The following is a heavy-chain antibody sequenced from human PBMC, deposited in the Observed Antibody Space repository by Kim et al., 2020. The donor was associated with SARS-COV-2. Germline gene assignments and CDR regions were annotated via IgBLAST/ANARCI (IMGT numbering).Heavy chain of an antibody. D-gene: IGHD3-3*01. CDR1: GGSISSYY. V-gene: IGHV4-59*08. J-gene: IGHJ5*02. CDR2: IYYSGST. Sequence: SETLSLTCTVSGGSISSYYWSWIRQPPGKGLEWIGYIYYSGSTNYNPSLKSRVTISVDTSKNQFSLKLSSVTAADTAVYYCARGGYASAFTIFGVANAPWFDPWGQGTLVTVSS. CDR3: ARGGYASAFTIFGVANAPWFDP.